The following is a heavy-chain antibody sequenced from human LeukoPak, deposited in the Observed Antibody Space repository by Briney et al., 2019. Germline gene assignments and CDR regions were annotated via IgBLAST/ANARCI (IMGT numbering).Heavy chain of an antibody. V-gene: IGHV3-66*01. J-gene: IGHJ4*02. CDR2: IYTAGST. Sequence: GGSLRLSCVVSGFTVSSNYMSWVRQAPGKGLEWVSVIYTAGSTYYADSVKGRFIISRDNSKNTLYLQMNSLRAEDTAVYYCARDRAAYYLDSWGQGTLVTVSS. CDR1: GFTVSSNY. D-gene: IGHD6-13*01. CDR3: ARDRAAYYLDS.